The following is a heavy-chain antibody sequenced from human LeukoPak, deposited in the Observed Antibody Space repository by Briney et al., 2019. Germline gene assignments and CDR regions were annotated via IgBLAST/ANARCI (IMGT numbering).Heavy chain of an antibody. V-gene: IGHV4-59*01. Sequence: SETLSLTCTVSGGSISSYYWSWIRQPPGKGLEWIGYIYYSGSTNYNPSLKSRVTISVDTSKNQFSLKLSSVTAADTAVYYCARVQNYDDYGVWFDPWGQGTLVTVSS. CDR1: GGSISSYY. D-gene: IGHD4-17*01. CDR3: ARVQNYDDYGVWFDP. J-gene: IGHJ5*02. CDR2: IYYSGST.